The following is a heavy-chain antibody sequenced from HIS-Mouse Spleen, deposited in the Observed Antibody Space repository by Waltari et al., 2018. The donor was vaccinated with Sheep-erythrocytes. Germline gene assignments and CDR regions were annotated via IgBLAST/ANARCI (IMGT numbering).Heavy chain of an antibody. D-gene: IGHD1-26*01. J-gene: IGHJ4*02. CDR1: GGTFSSYA. CDR3: AQTGATTPHFDY. CDR2: IIPSLGIA. Sequence: QVQLVQSGAEVKKPGSSVKVSCKASGGTFSSYAISVVRPAPGQGLEWMGRIIPSLGIANYAQKFQGRVTITADKSTSTAYMELSSLRSEDTAVYYCAQTGATTPHFDYWGQGTLVTVSS. V-gene: IGHV1-69*04.